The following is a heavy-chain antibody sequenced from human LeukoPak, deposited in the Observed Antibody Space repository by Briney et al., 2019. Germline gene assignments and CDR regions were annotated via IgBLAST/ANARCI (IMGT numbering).Heavy chain of an antibody. Sequence: GGSLRLSCAASGFTFSSHSMNWVPQAPGKGLEWVSSISSSSSYLYYADSVNGRFPISRDNAKNSLYLQINILRPEDTAVFTCAKSPTREDYFEYWGKGTLGPVTS. CDR1: GFTFSSHS. D-gene: IGHD2-15*01. J-gene: IGHJ4*02. CDR3: AKSPTREDYFEY. V-gene: IGHV3-21*01. CDR2: ISSSSSYL.